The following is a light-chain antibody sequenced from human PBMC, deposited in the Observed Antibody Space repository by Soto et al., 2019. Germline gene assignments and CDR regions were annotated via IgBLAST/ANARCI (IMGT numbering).Light chain of an antibody. CDR3: CSYAGSSTYV. CDR1: SSDVGSYNL. Sequence: QSVLTQPASVSGSPGQSITISCTGTSSDVGSYNLVSWYQQHPGKAPKLMIYEGSKRPSGVSNRFSGSKSGNTASLTISGLQAEDEADYNCCSYAGSSTYVFGTGTKLTV. J-gene: IGLJ1*01. V-gene: IGLV2-23*01. CDR2: EGS.